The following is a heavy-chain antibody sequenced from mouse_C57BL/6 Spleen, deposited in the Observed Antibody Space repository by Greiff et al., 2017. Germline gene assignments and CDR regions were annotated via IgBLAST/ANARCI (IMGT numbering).Heavy chain of an antibody. J-gene: IGHJ3*01. CDR3: ARALDSSGYPFAY. V-gene: IGHV1-9*01. CDR2: ILPGNGST. CDR1: GYTFTGYW. Sequence: QVQLQQSGAELMKPGASVKLSCKATGYTFTGYWIEWVKQRPGHGLEWIGEILPGNGSTNYNEKFKCKATFTADTSSNTAYMQLSSLTTEDSAIYYCARALDSSGYPFAYWGQGTLVTVSA. D-gene: IGHD3-2*02.